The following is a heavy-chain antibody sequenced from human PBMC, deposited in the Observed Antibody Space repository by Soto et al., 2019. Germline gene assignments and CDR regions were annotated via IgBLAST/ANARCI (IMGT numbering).Heavy chain of an antibody. CDR2: IYAAGHT. Sequence: EVRLVESGGGLVQPGESLRLSCEASGFTVGTNYISWVRQSPGKGLEWVSVIYAAGHTYYTDSVKGRFTISRDKALNTVSLQVSSLRVDATGVYYCARAIVTPGTYYIDVWGKGTTVSGSS. J-gene: IGHJ6*03. CDR1: GFTVGTNY. CDR3: ARAIVTPGTYYIDV. D-gene: IGHD4-4*01. V-gene: IGHV3-66*01.